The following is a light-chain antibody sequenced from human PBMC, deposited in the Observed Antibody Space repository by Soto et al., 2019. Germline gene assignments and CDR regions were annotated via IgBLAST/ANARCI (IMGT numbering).Light chain of an antibody. CDR2: VGTGGIVG. V-gene: IGLV9-49*01. J-gene: IGLJ2*01. CDR3: GADHGSGSNFVV. Sequence: QLVLTQPPSASASLGASVTLTCTLSSGYSNYKVDWYQQRPGKGPRFVMRVGTGGIVGSKGDGIPDRFSVLASGLNRYLTIKNIQEEDESDYHCGADHGSGSNFVVFGGGTKVTVL. CDR1: SGYSNYK.